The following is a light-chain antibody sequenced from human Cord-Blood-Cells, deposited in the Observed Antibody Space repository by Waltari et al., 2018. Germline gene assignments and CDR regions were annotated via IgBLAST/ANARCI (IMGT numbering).Light chain of an antibody. Sequence: EVVLPQSPGTLSLSPGERATLSCRASQSVSSSSLAWYQQKPGQAPRLLIYGASSRATGIPDRFSGSGSGTDVTLTISRREPEDFAVYYWQQYGSSPWTFGQGTKVEIK. J-gene: IGKJ1*01. V-gene: IGKV3-20*01. CDR1: QSVSSSS. CDR2: GAS. CDR3: QQYGSSPWT.